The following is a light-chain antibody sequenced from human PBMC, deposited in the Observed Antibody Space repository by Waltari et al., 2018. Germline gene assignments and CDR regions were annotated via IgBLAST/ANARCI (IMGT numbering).Light chain of an antibody. CDR1: QGVSSW. CDR2: KAS. V-gene: IGKV1-12*01. CDR3: QQYNSAPRT. J-gene: IGKJ1*01. Sequence: DIQMTQSPSSLSASVGDRVTITCRASQGVSSWLAWYQQNPGKAPKLLIYKASSLQSGVPSRFSGSGSETDFTLTISSLQPEDFATYYCQQYNSAPRTFGQGTKVEIK.